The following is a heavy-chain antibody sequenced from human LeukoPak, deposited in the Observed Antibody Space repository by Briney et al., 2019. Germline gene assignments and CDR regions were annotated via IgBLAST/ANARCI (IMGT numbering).Heavy chain of an antibody. CDR1: GYTFTGYY. CDR2: INPNSGGT. D-gene: IGHD3-3*01. CDR3: ARNYDFWSGYPDAFDI. Sequence: ASVEVSCKASGYTFTGYYMHWVRQAPGQGLEWMGWINPNSGGTNYAQKFQGRVTMTRDTSISTAYMELSRLRSDDTAVYYCARNYDFWSGYPDAFDIWGQGTMVTVSS. V-gene: IGHV1-2*02. J-gene: IGHJ3*02.